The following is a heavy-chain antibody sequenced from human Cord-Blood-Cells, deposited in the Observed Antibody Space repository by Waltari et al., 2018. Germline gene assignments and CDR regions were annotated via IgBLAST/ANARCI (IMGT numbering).Heavy chain of an antibody. V-gene: IGHV3-23*04. CDR3: AKDSVATDY. J-gene: IGHJ4*02. D-gene: IGHD5-12*01. CDR1: GSTFSSSA. Sequence: EVQLVESGGGWVKPGGSLRLSCAASGSTFSSSALSWVRQAPGKGLEWVSAISGSGGSTYYADSVKGRFTISRDNSKNTLYLQMNSLRAEDTAVYYCAKDSVATDYWGQGTLVTVSS. CDR2: ISGSGGST.